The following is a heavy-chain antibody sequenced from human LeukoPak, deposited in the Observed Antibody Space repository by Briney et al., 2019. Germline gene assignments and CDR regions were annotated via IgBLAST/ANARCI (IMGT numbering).Heavy chain of an antibody. D-gene: IGHD1-26*01. CDR2: ISGGGDST. CDR1: GFTFSSYA. Sequence: GGSLRLSCAASGFTFSSYAMSWVRQAPGKGLEWVSAISGGGDSTYYADSVKGRFTISRDNSKNTLYLQMNSLSAEDTAIYYCAKPYSIRSFSHYFDYWGQGTLVTVSS. CDR3: AKPYSIRSFSHYFDY. V-gene: IGHV3-23*01. J-gene: IGHJ4*02.